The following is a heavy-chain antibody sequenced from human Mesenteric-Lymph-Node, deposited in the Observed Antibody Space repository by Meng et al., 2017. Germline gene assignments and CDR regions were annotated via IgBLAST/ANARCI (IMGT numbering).Heavy chain of an antibody. CDR3: ARDRKHYGERGWFDP. CDR2: MYYSVST. Sequence: VRRHASGPRVVQPSQTLSPTCSVSGGCIGSGDFYCSWNRQPPGKGLEWIGYMYYSVSTYSNASLKSRVTISIDRSKNQFSLKLSSVTAADTAVYYCARDRKHYGERGWFDPWGQGTLVTVSS. J-gene: IGHJ5*02. V-gene: IGHV4-30-4*01. CDR1: GGCIGSGDFY. D-gene: IGHD4-17*01.